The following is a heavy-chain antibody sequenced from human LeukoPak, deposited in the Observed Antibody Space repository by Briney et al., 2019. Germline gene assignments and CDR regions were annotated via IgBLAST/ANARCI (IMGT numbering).Heavy chain of an antibody. CDR2: IYYSGST. CDR3: ARQPVGVSRSIDY. V-gene: IGHV4-39*01. J-gene: IGHJ4*02. CDR1: GGSISGSSYY. Sequence: PSETLSLTCTVSGGSISGSSYYWGWIRQPPGTGLEWIGSIYYSGSTYYNPSLKSRVTISVDTSKNQFSLKLNSVTATDTAVYYCARQPVGVSRSIDYWGQGTLVTVSS. D-gene: IGHD2-21*01.